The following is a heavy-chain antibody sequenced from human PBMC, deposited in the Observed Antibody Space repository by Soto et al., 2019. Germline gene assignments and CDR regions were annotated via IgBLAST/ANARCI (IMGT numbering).Heavy chain of an antibody. V-gene: IGHV3-11*05. CDR3: ARHITMLVVVTWGFDF. J-gene: IGHJ4*02. D-gene: IGHD3-22*01. CDR2: ISSSSSYT. Sequence: QVQLVESGGGLVKPGGSLRLSCAASGFTFSDYYMSWIRQAPGKGLEWVSYISSSSSYTNYADSVKGRFTISRDNAKNSLYLQMNSLRAEDTALYYCARHITMLVVVTWGFDFWGQGTLVTVSS. CDR1: GFTFSDYY.